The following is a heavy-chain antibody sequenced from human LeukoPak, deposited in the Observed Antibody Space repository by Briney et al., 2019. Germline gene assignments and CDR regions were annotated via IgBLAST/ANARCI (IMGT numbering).Heavy chain of an antibody. Sequence: PEGSLRLSCAASGFTFSSYAMSWVRQAPGKGLEWVSAISGSGGSTYYADSVKGRFTISRDNSKNTLYLQMNSLRAEDTAVYYCAKGGASTGTTYVGYWGQGTLVTVSS. CDR2: ISGSGGST. V-gene: IGHV3-23*01. CDR3: AKGGASTGTTYVGY. J-gene: IGHJ4*02. D-gene: IGHD1-1*01. CDR1: GFTFSSYA.